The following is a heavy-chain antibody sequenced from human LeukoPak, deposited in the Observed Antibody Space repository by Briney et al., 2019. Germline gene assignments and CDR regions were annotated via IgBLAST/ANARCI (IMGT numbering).Heavy chain of an antibody. J-gene: IGHJ4*02. CDR2: IYTSGST. V-gene: IGHV4-61*02. CDR1: GGSIGSGSYY. D-gene: IGHD2-15*01. Sequence: SETLSLTCTVSGGSIGSGSYYWSWIRQPAGKGLEWIGRIYTSGSTNNNPSLKSRVTISVDTSKNQFSLKLSSVTAADTAVYYCARDRYCSGGSCYDYWGQGTLVTVSS. CDR3: ARDRYCSGGSCYDY.